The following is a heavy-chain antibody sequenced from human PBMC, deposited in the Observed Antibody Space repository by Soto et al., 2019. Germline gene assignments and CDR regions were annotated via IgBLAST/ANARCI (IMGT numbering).Heavy chain of an antibody. D-gene: IGHD4-17*01. CDR3: ARRSGDYFSKQRYFDY. J-gene: IGHJ4*02. V-gene: IGHV4-39*01. Sequence: PSETLSLTCTVSGGSISSSSYYWGWIRQPPGKGLEWIGSIYYSGSTYYNPSLKSRVTISVDTSKNQFSLKLSSVTAADTAVYYCARRSGDYFSKQRYFDYWGQGTLVTVSS. CDR2: IYYSGST. CDR1: GGSISSSSYY.